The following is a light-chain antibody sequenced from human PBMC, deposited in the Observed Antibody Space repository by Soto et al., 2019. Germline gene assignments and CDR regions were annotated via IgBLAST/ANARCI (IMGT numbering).Light chain of an antibody. Sequence: DIVMTPSPDSLAVSLGERATINCKSSQSVLYSSNNKNYLAWYQQKPGQAPRLLIYGASNRATGIPDRFSGSGSGTEFTLTISSLQSEDFAVYYCQQYKKWPRTFGHGTKVDIK. CDR3: QQYKKWPRT. CDR2: GAS. CDR1: QSVLYSSNNKNY. J-gene: IGKJ1*01. V-gene: IGKV4-1*01.